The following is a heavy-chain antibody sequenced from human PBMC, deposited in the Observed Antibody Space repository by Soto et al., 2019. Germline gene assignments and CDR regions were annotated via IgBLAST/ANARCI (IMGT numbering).Heavy chain of an antibody. CDR3: ARGLDGYYFYGMDV. Sequence: GASVNVSCKASGGTFSSYAISWVRQAPGQGLEWMGGIIPIFGTANYAQKFQGRVTITADESTSTAYMELSSLRSEDTAVYYCARGLDGYYFYGMDVWGQGTTVTVSS. CDR1: GGTFSSYA. V-gene: IGHV1-69*13. D-gene: IGHD3-22*01. J-gene: IGHJ6*02. CDR2: IIPIFGTA.